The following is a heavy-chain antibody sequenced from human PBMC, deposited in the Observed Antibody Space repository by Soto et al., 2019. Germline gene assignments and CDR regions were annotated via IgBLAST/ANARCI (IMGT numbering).Heavy chain of an antibody. V-gene: IGHV3-33*01. CDR3: ARDRGSAAGMVVRGMDV. CDR1: GFTLSSYG. Sequence: GGSLRLSCEASGFTLSSYGMHWVRQAPGKGLEWVTVIWYDGGNKYYADSVKGRFAISRDNSKNTLYLQMNSLRAEDTAVYYCARDRGSAAGMVVRGMDVWGQGTTVTV. J-gene: IGHJ6*02. CDR2: IWYDGGNK. D-gene: IGHD6-13*01.